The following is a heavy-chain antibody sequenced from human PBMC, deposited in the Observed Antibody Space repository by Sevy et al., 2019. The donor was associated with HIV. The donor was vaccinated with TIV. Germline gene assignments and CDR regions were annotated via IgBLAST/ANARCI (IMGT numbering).Heavy chain of an antibody. Sequence: SETLSLTCTVSGGSISSYYWSWIRQPPGKGLEWIGYISYSGSTNDNPSLRSRVTISIDTSKNQYSLRLSSVSAADTCAYYCTRGGGRTDWGMDVWGPGTTVTVSS. D-gene: IGHD1-1*01. CDR1: GGSISSYY. CDR3: TRGGGRTDWGMDV. V-gene: IGHV4-59*01. CDR2: ISYSGST. J-gene: IGHJ6*02.